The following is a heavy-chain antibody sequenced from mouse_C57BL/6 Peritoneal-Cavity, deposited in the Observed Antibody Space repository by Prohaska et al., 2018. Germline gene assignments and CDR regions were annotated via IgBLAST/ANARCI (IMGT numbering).Heavy chain of an antibody. J-gene: IGHJ4*01. CDR2: IDPSDSYT. CDR3: ARSGEGSRGAMDY. V-gene: IGHV1-69*02. D-gene: IGHD1-1*01. Sequence: GKQRPGQGLEWIGEIDPSDSYTNYNQKFKGKATLTVDKSSSTAYMQLSSLTSEDSAVYYCARSGEGSRGAMDYWGQGTSVTVSS.